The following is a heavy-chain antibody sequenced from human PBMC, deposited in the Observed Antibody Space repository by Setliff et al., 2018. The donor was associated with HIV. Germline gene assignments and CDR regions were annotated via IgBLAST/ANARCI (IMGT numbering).Heavy chain of an antibody. CDR2: TKYDGGQR. Sequence: PGGSLRLSCVASGLTFNRYWMSWVRQVPGKGLEWVSNTKYDGGQRYYVDSVKGRFTVSRDNAQNTLYLQISSLRAEDTAIYYCVKWRGHQSEFDYWGQGTLVTVSS. CDR3: VKWRGHQSEFDY. CDR1: GLTFNRYW. D-gene: IGHD1-26*01. V-gene: IGHV3-7*03. J-gene: IGHJ4*02.